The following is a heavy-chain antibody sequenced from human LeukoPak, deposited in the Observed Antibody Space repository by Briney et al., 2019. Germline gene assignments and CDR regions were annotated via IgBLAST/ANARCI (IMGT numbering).Heavy chain of an antibody. Sequence: GASVKVSCKASGYTFTGYYMHWVRRAPGQGLEWMGWINPNSGGTNYAQKFQGRVTMTRDTSISTAYMELSRLRSDDTAVYYCARDIEEGLRFLEWLSLPDYWGQGTLVTVSS. V-gene: IGHV1-2*02. CDR3: ARDIEEGLRFLEWLSLPDY. D-gene: IGHD3-3*01. J-gene: IGHJ4*02. CDR1: GYTFTGYY. CDR2: INPNSGGT.